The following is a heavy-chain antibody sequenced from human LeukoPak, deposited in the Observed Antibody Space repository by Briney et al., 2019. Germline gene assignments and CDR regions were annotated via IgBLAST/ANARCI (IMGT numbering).Heavy chain of an antibody. V-gene: IGHV4-59*01. J-gene: IGHJ6*03. D-gene: IGHD3-22*01. CDR1: GGSISSYY. Sequence: PSETLSLTCTVSGGSISSYYWSWIRQPPGKGLEWIGYIYYSGNTNYNPSLKSRVTISVDTSKNQFSLKLSSVIAADTAVYYCARAHRSYDSSGYLYYYYYYMDVWGKGTTVTISS. CDR3: ARAHRSYDSSGYLYYYYYYMDV. CDR2: IYYSGNT.